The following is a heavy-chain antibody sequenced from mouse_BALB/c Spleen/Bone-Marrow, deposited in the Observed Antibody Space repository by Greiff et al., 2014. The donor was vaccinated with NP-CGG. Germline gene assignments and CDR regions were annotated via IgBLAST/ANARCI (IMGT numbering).Heavy chain of an antibody. CDR2: IYPGDGDT. CDR1: GCTFTSYW. V-gene: IGHV1-87*01. Sequence: QVQLQQSGAELARPGASVKLSCKASGCTFTSYWMQWVKQRPGQGLEWIGAIYPGDGDTRYTQKFKGKATLTADKSSSTAYMQLSSLASEDSAVYYCARYYYGSSYEYFDVWGAGTTVTVSS. J-gene: IGHJ1*01. D-gene: IGHD1-1*01. CDR3: ARYYYGSSYEYFDV.